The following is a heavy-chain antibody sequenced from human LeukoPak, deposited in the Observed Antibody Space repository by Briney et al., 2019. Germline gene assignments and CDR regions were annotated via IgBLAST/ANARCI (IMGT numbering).Heavy chain of an antibody. CDR2: ITSSSYK. D-gene: IGHD3/OR15-3a*01. V-gene: IGHV3-21*01. Sequence: PGGSLRLSCAASGFTFNSYTMNWVRQAPGKGLEWVSSITSSSYKYYADSVKGRFTISRDNAKNSLYLQMISLRAEDTAVYYCARVAFGLYVMDVWGQGTTVTVSS. CDR3: ARVAFGLYVMDV. J-gene: IGHJ6*02. CDR1: GFTFNSYT.